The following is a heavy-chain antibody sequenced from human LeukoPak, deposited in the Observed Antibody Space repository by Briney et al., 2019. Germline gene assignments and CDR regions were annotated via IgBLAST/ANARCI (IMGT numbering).Heavy chain of an antibody. J-gene: IGHJ3*01. D-gene: IGHD5-24*01. V-gene: IGHV4-59*11. CDR1: GDSIRSHY. Sequence: SESLSLTCTVSGDSIRSHYCAWIRQPPGKGLEWIGHIYNSATTDYNPSFKSRVTISLDTSKKQFSLKMTSVTALDSAVYYCARGGEGYNDDAFEVWGLGTAVTVSS. CDR3: ARGGEGYNDDAFEV. CDR2: IYNSATT.